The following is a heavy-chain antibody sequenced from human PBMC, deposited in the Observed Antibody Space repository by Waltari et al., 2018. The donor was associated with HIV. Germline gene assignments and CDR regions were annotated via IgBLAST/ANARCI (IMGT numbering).Heavy chain of an antibody. CDR1: GGSISRYNW. D-gene: IGHD4-17*01. Sequence: QVQLQESGPGLVKPSETLSLTCAVSGGSISRYNWWSLVRQAPGKGREWIGEMYHSGSTNYNPSLKSRVTMSSDKSKSQVSLRLTSVTAADTAVYYCVRVMTGDYRSSWFDPWGQGTLVTVSS. CDR2: MYHSGST. J-gene: IGHJ5*02. CDR3: VRVMTGDYRSSWFDP. V-gene: IGHV4-4*02.